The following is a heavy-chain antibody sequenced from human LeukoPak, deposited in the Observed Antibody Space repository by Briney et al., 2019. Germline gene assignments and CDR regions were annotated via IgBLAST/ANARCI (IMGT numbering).Heavy chain of an antibody. CDR1: GGTFSSYA. Sequence: EASVKVSCKASGGTFSSYAISWVRQAPGQGLEWMGGIIPIFGTANYAQKFQGRVTITADESTSAAYMELSSLRSEDTAVYYCASGVNDAFDIWGQGTMVTVSS. CDR3: ASGVNDAFDI. CDR2: IIPIFGTA. V-gene: IGHV1-69*13. J-gene: IGHJ3*02. D-gene: IGHD2-8*01.